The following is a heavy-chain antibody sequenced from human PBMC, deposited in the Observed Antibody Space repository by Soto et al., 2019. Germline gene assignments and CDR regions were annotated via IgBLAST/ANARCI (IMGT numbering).Heavy chain of an antibody. Sequence: ASVPVSFLASGYSLTHYDISGVRQAPGQGLEWMGWISPYSGDTNYAQKLQGRVTMTTDTSTSTAYMELRSLSSDDTAVYYCARYCSSTSCDHYFDYWGQGTLVTVSS. CDR1: GYSLTHYD. V-gene: IGHV1-18*01. CDR2: ISPYSGDT. J-gene: IGHJ4*02. CDR3: ARYCSSTSCDHYFDY. D-gene: IGHD2-2*01.